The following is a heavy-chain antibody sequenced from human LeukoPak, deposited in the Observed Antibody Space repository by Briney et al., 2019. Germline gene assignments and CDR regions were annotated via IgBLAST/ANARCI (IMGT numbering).Heavy chain of an antibody. Sequence: ASVKVSCKASGGTFSSYAISWVRQAPGQGLEWMGRIIPVLGIANYAQKFQGRVTITADKSTSTAYMELSSLRSEDTAVYYCAESGYDTYFDYWGQGTLVTVSS. D-gene: IGHD5-12*01. CDR1: GGTFSSYA. CDR3: AESGYDTYFDY. J-gene: IGHJ4*02. CDR2: IIPVLGIA. V-gene: IGHV1-69*04.